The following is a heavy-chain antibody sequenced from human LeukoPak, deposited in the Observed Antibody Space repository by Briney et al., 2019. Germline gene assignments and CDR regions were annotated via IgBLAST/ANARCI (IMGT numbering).Heavy chain of an antibody. CDR1: GYTFTSYG. CDR3: ARNDYGSGSYYNEGGY. D-gene: IGHD3-10*01. V-gene: IGHV1-18*01. J-gene: IGHJ4*02. CDR2: ISAYNGNT. Sequence: ASVKVSCKASGYTFTSYGISWVRQAPGQGLEWMGWISAYNGNTNYAQKLQGRVTMTTDTSTSTAYMELRSLRSDDTAVYYCARNDYGSGSYYNEGGYWGQGTLVTVSS.